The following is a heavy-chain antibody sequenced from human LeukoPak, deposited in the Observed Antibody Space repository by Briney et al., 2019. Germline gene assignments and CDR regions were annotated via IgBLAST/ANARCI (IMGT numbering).Heavy chain of an antibody. D-gene: IGHD2-2*01. Sequence: GGSLRLSCAASGFTFDDYAMHWVRQAPGKGLEWVSGISWNSGSIGYADSVKGRFTISRDNAKNSLYLQMNSLRAEDTALYYCAKAGCSSTSCGADYWGQGTLVTVSS. CDR2: ISWNSGSI. J-gene: IGHJ4*02. CDR1: GFTFDDYA. CDR3: AKAGCSSTSCGADY. V-gene: IGHV3-9*01.